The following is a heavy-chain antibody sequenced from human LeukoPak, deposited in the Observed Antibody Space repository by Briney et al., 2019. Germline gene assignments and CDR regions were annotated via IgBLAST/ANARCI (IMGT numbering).Heavy chain of an antibody. V-gene: IGHV3-74*01. J-gene: IGHJ5*02. Sequence: PGGSLRLSCAASGFTFRSYWMHWVRQAPGKGLVWVSRINIDGSSGSYADSVEGRFTISRDNSKNTLYLQMNSLRAEDTAVYYCAKEQIAVAAYNWFDPWGQGTLVTVSS. CDR1: GFTFRSYW. CDR2: INIDGSSG. CDR3: AKEQIAVAAYNWFDP. D-gene: IGHD6-19*01.